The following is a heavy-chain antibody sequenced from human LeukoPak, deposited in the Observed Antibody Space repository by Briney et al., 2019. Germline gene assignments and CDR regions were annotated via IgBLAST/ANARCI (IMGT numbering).Heavy chain of an antibody. CDR3: ARHGKGGATDAFDI. CDR1: GGSISSSSYY. J-gene: IGHJ3*02. Sequence: SETLSLTCTVSGGSISSSSYYWGWIRQPPGKGLEWIGSIYYSGSTYYNPSLKSRVTISVDTFKNQFSLKLSSVTAADTAVYYCARHGKGGATDAFDIWGQGTMVTVSS. D-gene: IGHD1-26*01. V-gene: IGHV4-39*01. CDR2: IYYSGST.